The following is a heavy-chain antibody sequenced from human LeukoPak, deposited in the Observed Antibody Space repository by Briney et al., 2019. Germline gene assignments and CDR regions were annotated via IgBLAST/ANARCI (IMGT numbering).Heavy chain of an antibody. CDR3: ARVLFSVNSALFEY. CDR2: IKQDGNEK. J-gene: IGHJ4*02. CDR1: GFTFSSSW. V-gene: IGHV3-7*01. Sequence: GGSLRLSCAASGFTFSSSWMSWVRQAPGKGLEWVANIKQDGNEKYYVDSVRGRFSISGDNAKNSLYLQMNSLRAEDTAVFYCARVLFSVNSALFEYWGQGTLVTVSS. D-gene: IGHD2/OR15-2a*01.